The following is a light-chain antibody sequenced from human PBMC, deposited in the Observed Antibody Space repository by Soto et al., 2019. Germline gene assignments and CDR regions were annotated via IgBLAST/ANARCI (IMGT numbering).Light chain of an antibody. CDR1: SSDIGGYNY. CDR3: AAWDDSLNGVV. V-gene: IGLV2-8*01. Sequence: QSALTQPPSASGSPGRSVTISCTGTSSDIGGYNYVSWYQQHPGKAPKLMIYEVNKRPSGVPDRFSGSKSGNTASLTVSGLQAEDEADYYCAAWDDSLNGVVFGGGTKLTVL. J-gene: IGLJ2*01. CDR2: EVN.